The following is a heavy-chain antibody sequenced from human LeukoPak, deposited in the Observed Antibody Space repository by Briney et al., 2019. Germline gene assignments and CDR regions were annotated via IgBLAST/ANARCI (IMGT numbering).Heavy chain of an antibody. J-gene: IGHJ4*02. Sequence: PGGSLRLSCAASGFTFSTYAMSWVRQAPGKGLQWVSAISSSGGSTYYADSVKGRFTISRDNSKNTLYLQMDGLRAEDTAVYYCAKRGMTTIKEGFDYWGQGTLVTVSS. CDR2: ISSSGGST. D-gene: IGHD5-24*01. CDR1: GFTFSTYA. V-gene: IGHV3-23*01. CDR3: AKRGMTTIKEGFDY.